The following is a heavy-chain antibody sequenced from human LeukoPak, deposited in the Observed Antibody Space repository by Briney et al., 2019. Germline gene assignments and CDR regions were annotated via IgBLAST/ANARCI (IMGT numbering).Heavy chain of an antibody. D-gene: IGHD5-24*01. V-gene: IGHV3-7*01. CDR2: IKEDGSRD. J-gene: IGHJ5*01. Sequence: GGSLRLSCAASGFTFTTYWMSRVRQTPEKGLEWVANIKEDGSRDYYVDSVKGRFTISRDNAKNLLYLQMKSLRAEDTATYYCARDGGGYDSWGQGTLVTVSS. CDR1: GFTFTTYW. CDR3: ARDGGGYDS.